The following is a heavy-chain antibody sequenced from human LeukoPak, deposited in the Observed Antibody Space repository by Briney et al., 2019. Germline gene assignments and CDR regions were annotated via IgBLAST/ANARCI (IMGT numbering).Heavy chain of an antibody. Sequence: GGSLRLSCAASGFTFSSYDMSWVRQAPGKGLEWVSVIYSGGSTYYADSVKGRFTISRDNSKNTLYLQMNSLRAEDTAVYYCARVDYGDYDSLFDYWGQGTLVTVSS. CDR1: GFTFSSYD. V-gene: IGHV3-66*01. J-gene: IGHJ4*02. D-gene: IGHD4-17*01. CDR2: IYSGGST. CDR3: ARVDYGDYDSLFDY.